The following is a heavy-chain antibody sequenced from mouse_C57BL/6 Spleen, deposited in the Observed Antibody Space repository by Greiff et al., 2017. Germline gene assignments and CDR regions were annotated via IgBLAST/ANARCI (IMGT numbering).Heavy chain of an antibody. D-gene: IGHD1-1*01. CDR2: FHPYNDDT. J-gene: IGHJ4*01. CDR1: GYTFTTYP. Sequence: VQLQQSGAELVKPGASVKMSCKASGYTFTTYPIEWMKQNHGKSLEWIGNFHPYNDDTKYNEKFKGKATLTVEKSSSTVYLELSRLSSADSAVYYCAIPNFYYGGAMDYWGQGTSVTVSS. CDR3: AIPNFYYGGAMDY. V-gene: IGHV1-47*01.